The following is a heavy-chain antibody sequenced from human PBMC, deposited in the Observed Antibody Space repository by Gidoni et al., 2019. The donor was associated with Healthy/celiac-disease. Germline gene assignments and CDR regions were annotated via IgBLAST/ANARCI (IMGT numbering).Heavy chain of an antibody. V-gene: IGHV6-1*01. J-gene: IGHJ4*02. D-gene: IGHD3-22*01. CDR3: ARDGYYYDSSGYSPVGFDY. CDR2: TYYRSKWYN. Sequence: QVQLQQSGPGLVKPSQTLSLTCAISGDSVSRNSAAWNWIRQSPSRGLEWLGRTYYRSKWYNDYAVSGKSRITINPDTSKNQFSLQLNSVTPEDTAVYYCARDGYYYDSSGYSPVGFDYWGQGTLVTVSS. CDR1: GDSVSRNSAA.